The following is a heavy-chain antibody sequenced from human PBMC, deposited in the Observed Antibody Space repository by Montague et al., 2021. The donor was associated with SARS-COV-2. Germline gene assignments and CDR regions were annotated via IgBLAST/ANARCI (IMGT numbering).Heavy chain of an antibody. CDR1: GFSLSTSGMC. D-gene: IGHD3-22*01. Sequence: PALVNPTQTLTLTCTFSGFSLSTSGMCVSWIRQPPGKALEWLALIDWDDDKYYSTSLKTRLTISKDTSKNQVVLTMTNMDPVDTATYYCARIMDAGTYYYDSSGYYPFDYWGQGTLVTVSS. CDR2: IDWDDDK. J-gene: IGHJ4*02. V-gene: IGHV2-70*01. CDR3: ARIMDAGTYYYDSSGYYPFDY.